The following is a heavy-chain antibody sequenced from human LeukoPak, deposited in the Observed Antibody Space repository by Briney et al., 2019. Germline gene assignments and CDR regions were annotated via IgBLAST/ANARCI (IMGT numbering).Heavy chain of an antibody. CDR1: GGSISSYY. D-gene: IGHD3-10*01. Sequence: SETLSLTCTVSGGSISSYYWSWIRQLPGKVLEWIGYIYYSGWTNCNPSLKSRVTISVDTSKNQFSLKLSSVTAADTAVYYCARELYYYGSGSYSMYNWFDPWGQGTLVTVSS. V-gene: IGHV4-59*01. CDR3: ARELYYYGSGSYSMYNWFDP. J-gene: IGHJ5*02. CDR2: IYYSGWT.